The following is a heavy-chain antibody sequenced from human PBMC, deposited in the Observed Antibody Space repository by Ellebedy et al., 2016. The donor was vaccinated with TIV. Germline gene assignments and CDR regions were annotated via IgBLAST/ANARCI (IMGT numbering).Heavy chain of an antibody. Sequence: SETLSLTXFVYDDSMNTDHYWGWIRQPPGKGLEWIGAIYHSGNTYYNPSLKSRVAIGVDTSKNQFSLTLSSVTAADTAVYYCATWPPGAFDHWGQGALVTVSS. J-gene: IGHJ4*02. V-gene: IGHV4-38-2*01. CDR1: DDSMNTDHY. CDR2: IYHSGNT. CDR3: ATWPPGAFDH.